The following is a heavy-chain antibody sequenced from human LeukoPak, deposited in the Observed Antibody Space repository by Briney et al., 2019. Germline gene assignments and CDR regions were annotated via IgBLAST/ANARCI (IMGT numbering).Heavy chain of an antibody. D-gene: IGHD3-3*02. Sequence: GGSLRLSCAASGFXFSNYAMAWVRQAPGKGLEWLSSLTASGGSTYYADSVKGRFTISRDNSKSTLFLQMNSLRAEDTAVYYCARGILYPAFYFDYWGQGTLVTVSS. CDR1: GFXFSNYA. J-gene: IGHJ4*02. V-gene: IGHV3-23*01. CDR2: LTASGGST. CDR3: ARGILYPAFYFDY.